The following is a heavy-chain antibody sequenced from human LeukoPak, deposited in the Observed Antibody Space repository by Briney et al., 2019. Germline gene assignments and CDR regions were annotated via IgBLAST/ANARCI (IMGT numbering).Heavy chain of an antibody. CDR2: IVVGSGNT. D-gene: IGHD6-19*01. CDR1: GFTFTSSA. CDR3: AAETAVAGNNWFDP. V-gene: IGHV1-58*01. J-gene: IGHJ5*02. Sequence: GASVKDSCKASGFTFTSSAVQWVRQARGQRLEGIGWIVVGSGNTNYAQKFQERVTITRDMSTSTAYMELSSLRSEDTAVYYCAAETAVAGNNWFDPWGQGTLVTVSS.